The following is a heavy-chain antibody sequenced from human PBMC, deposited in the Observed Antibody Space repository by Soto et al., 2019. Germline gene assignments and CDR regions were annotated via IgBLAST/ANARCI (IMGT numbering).Heavy chain of an antibody. J-gene: IGHJ4*02. D-gene: IGHD6-19*01. CDR2: ISSNGGST. CDR3: ARASPAQWLLFDY. Sequence: TGGSLRLSCAASGFTFSSYAMYWVRQAPGKGLEYVSAISSNGGSTYYANSVKGRFTISRDNSKNTLYLQMGSLRAEDMAVYYCARASPAQWLLFDYWGQGTLVTVS. V-gene: IGHV3-64*01. CDR1: GFTFSSYA.